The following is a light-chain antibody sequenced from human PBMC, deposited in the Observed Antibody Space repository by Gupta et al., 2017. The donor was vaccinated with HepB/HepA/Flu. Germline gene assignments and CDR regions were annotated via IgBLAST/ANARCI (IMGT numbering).Light chain of an antibody. CDR2: NAD. V-gene: IGLV1-44*01. Sequence: QSLLTQPPSASGIAAQRVIVPGIGRSSNFPAKPVSWCKDFPGVAPKLLIFNADERPSGVPVRICASKSGTSASLSIGGLQSEDEGVYCCASCDDVVSWPVFGGGTKLTVL. CDR1: SSNFPAKP. CDR3: ASCDDVVSWPV. J-gene: IGLJ3*02.